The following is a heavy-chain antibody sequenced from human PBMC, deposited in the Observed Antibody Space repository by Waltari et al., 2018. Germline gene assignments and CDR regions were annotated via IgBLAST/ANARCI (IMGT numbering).Heavy chain of an antibody. Sequence: EVQLVESGGGLVQPGRSLRLSCTASGFTFGDYAMSWFRQAPGKGREWVGFIRSKAYGGTTEYAASVKGRFTISRDDSKSIAYLQMNSLKTEDTAVYYCTRDLLRLVTSYFDYWGQGTLVTVSS. J-gene: IGHJ4*02. CDR2: IRSKAYGGTT. V-gene: IGHV3-49*03. D-gene: IGHD3-16*02. CDR3: TRDLLRLVTSYFDY. CDR1: GFTFGDYA.